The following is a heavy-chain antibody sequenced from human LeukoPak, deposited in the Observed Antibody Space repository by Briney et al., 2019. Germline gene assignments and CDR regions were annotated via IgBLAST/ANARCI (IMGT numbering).Heavy chain of an antibody. CDR2: ISTSSTYI. D-gene: IGHD1-26*01. J-gene: IGHJ4*02. CDR3: ARDPSSNPSGSYLFDY. Sequence: WICRAPGKGLELVSSISTSSTYIYYAASVKSRFTISIDNAKNSLYLQMNSLRAEDTAVYYCARDPSSNPSGSYLFDYWGPGTLVTVSS. V-gene: IGHV3-21*01.